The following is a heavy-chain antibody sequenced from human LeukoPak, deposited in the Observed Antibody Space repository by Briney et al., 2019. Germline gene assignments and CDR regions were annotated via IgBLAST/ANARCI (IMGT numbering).Heavy chain of an antibody. Sequence: GGSLRLSCAASGFTFHDYAMHWVRQVPGKGLEWVSGITWNSGSVLYADSVRGRFTISRDNAKNSLYLQMNSLRPEDMAFYYCAKGLGVASLIVDALDMWARGQWSPS. J-gene: IGHJ3*02. CDR2: ITWNSGSV. CDR3: AKGLGVASLIVDALDM. CDR1: GFTFHDYA. D-gene: IGHD3/OR15-3a*01. V-gene: IGHV3-9*03.